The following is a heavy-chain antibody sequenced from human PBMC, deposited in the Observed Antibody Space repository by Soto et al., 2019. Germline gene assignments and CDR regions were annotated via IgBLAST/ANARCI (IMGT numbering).Heavy chain of an antibody. CDR3: ARDPPDYYDSSGYYARFDY. D-gene: IGHD3-22*01. J-gene: IGHJ4*02. Sequence: ASVKVSCKASGYTFTSYGISWVRQAPGQGLEWMGWISAYNGNTNYAQKLQGRVTMTTDTSTSTAYMELRSLRSDDTAVYYCARDPPDYYDSSGYYARFDYWGQGTLVTVSS. V-gene: IGHV1-18*01. CDR1: GYTFTSYG. CDR2: ISAYNGNT.